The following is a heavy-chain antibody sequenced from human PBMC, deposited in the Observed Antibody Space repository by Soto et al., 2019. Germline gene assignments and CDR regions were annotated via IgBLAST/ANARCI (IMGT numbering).Heavy chain of an antibody. CDR1: GGTFSSYT. V-gene: IGHV1-69*08. CDR3: ARDLDRRQQSNNFDY. D-gene: IGHD6-13*01. J-gene: IGHJ4*02. Sequence: QVQLVQSGAEVKKPGSSVKVSCKASGGTFSSYTISWVRQAPGQGLEWMGRIIPILGIANYAQKFQGRVTITADKSTSTAYMELSSLRSEDTAVYYCARDLDRRQQSNNFDYWGQGTLVTVSS. CDR2: IIPILGIA.